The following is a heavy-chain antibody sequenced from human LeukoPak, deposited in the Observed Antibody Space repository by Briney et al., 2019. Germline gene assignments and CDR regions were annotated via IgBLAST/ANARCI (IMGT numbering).Heavy chain of an antibody. CDR1: GYSISSGYY. V-gene: IGHV4-38-2*02. CDR2: IYYSGST. J-gene: IGHJ5*02. D-gene: IGHD2-2*03. Sequence: SETLSLTCTVSGYSISSGYYWGWIRQPPGKGLEWIGSIYYSGSTYYNPSLKSRVTISVDTSKNQFSLKLSSVTAADTAVYYCARHGFGAPPGWFDPWGQGTLVTVSS. CDR3: ARHGFGAPPGWFDP.